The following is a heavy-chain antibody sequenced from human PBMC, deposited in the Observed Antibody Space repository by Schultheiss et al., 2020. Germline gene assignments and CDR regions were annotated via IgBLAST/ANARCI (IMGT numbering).Heavy chain of an antibody. CDR3: ARDRSIAARSGYDP. D-gene: IGHD6-6*01. CDR1: GGSISSGDYY. V-gene: IGHV4-30-4*02. CDR2: IYYSGST. Sequence: SETLSLTCTVSGGSISSGDYYWSWIRQPPGKGLEWIGYIYYSGSTYYNPSLKSRVTISVDTSKNQFSLKLSSVTAADTAVYYCARDRSIAARSGYDPWGQGTLVTVSS. J-gene: IGHJ5*02.